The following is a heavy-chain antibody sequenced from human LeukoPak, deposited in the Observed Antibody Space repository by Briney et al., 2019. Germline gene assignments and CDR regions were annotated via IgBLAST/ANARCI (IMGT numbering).Heavy chain of an antibody. Sequence: PSETLSLTCTVSGYSISSGYYWGWIRQPPGQGLEWIGNIYHSGSTYYNPSLKSRVTISVDKSKNQFSLKLSSVTAADTAVYYCARDRRYYYGSGSPWFDPWGQGTLVTVSS. CDR2: IYHSGST. J-gene: IGHJ5*02. CDR3: ARDRRYYYGSGSPWFDP. D-gene: IGHD3-10*01. CDR1: GYSISSGYY. V-gene: IGHV4-38-2*02.